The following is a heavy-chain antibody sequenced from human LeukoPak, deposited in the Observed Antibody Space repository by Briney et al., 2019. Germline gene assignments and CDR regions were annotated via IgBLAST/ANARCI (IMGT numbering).Heavy chain of an antibody. CDR3: ARGGVNYKIAGP. CDR1: GGSITSYC. CDR2: IYYSGST. Sequence: KPSETVSLTCTVSGGSITSYCWSWIRQPPGKGLEWIGYIYYSGSTNYNPSLKSRVTISVDTSKNQFSLKLSSVTAADTAVYYCARGGVNYKIAGPWGQGALVTVSS. D-gene: IGHD3-10*01. V-gene: IGHV4-59*01. J-gene: IGHJ5*02.